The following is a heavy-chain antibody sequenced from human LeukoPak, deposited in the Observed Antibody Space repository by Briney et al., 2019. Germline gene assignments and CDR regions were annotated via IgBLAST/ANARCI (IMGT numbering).Heavy chain of an antibody. CDR2: IRYHGSDK. CDR3: ARSPTSWYFDY. Sequence: GESLRLSCAASGFTFSGSGMHWVRQAPGKGLEWVAFIRYHGSDKFYADSVKGRFTISRDNSKNTLYLQINSLRPEDTSVYYCARSPTSWYFDYWGQGTLVTVSS. V-gene: IGHV3-30*02. CDR1: GFTFSGSG. D-gene: IGHD2-2*01. J-gene: IGHJ4*02.